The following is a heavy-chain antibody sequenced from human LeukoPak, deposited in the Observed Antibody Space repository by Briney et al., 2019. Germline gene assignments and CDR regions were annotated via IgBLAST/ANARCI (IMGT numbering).Heavy chain of an antibody. Sequence: GGSLRLSCAASGFTFSSYSMNWVRQAPGKGLEWVSSIRSSSSYIYYADSVKGRFTISRDNAKNSLYLQMNSLRAEDTAVYYCASILYGGNFAELNFDHWGQGTLVTVSS. CDR1: GFTFSSYS. V-gene: IGHV3-21*01. D-gene: IGHD4-23*01. CDR2: IRSSSSYI. J-gene: IGHJ4*02. CDR3: ASILYGGNFAELNFDH.